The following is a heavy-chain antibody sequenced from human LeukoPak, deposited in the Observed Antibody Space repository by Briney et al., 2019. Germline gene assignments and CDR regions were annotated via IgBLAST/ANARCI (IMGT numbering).Heavy chain of an antibody. D-gene: IGHD3-10*01. CDR1: GGTFSSYA. CDR2: IIPIFGTA. J-gene: IGHJ4*02. Sequence: SVKVSCKASGGTFSSYAISWVRQAPGQGLEWMGGIIPIFGTANYAQKFQGRVTITADESTSTAYMELGSLKASDTAMYYCARLIRITTSWYFDYWGQGTLVTVSS. V-gene: IGHV1-69*13. CDR3: ARLIRITTSWYFDY.